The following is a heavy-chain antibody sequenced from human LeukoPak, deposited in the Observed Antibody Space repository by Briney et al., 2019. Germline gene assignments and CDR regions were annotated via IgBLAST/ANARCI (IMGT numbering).Heavy chain of an antibody. Sequence: SETLSLTCTVSGGSIGSGTYYWGWIRQSPGKGLEWIGSIYYSGSTNYNPSLKSRITISVDTSKNQFSLKLSSVTAADTAVYYCARAVTYYYGSGSYSRRFDYWGQGTLVTVSS. J-gene: IGHJ4*02. D-gene: IGHD3-10*01. CDR2: IYYSGST. V-gene: IGHV4-39*07. CDR1: GGSIGSGTYY. CDR3: ARAVTYYYGSGSYSRRFDY.